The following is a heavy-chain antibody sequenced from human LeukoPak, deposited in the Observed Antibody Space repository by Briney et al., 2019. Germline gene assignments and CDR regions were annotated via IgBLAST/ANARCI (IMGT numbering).Heavy chain of an antibody. Sequence: GGSLRLSCAASGFTFSTYSMNWVRQALGKGLEWVSYISSSSSTIYYADSVKGRFTISRDNAGNSLYLQMNSLRDEDTAVYYCAGYFQHWGQGTLVTVSS. J-gene: IGHJ1*01. V-gene: IGHV3-48*02. CDR3: AGYFQH. CDR2: ISSSSSTI. CDR1: GFTFSTYS.